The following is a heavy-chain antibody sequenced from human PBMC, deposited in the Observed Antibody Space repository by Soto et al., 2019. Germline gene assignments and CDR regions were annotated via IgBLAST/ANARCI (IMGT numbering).Heavy chain of an antibody. J-gene: IGHJ6*02. Sequence: PXETLSLTCTVAGCSISSYYWSWIRQPPGKGLEWIGYIYYSGSTNYNPSLKSRVTISVDTSKNQFSLKLSSVTAADTAVYYCARYDSSGYYGYYGMDVWGHGTTATVSS. CDR2: IYYSGST. CDR1: GCSISSYY. V-gene: IGHV4-59*01. CDR3: ARYDSSGYYGYYGMDV. D-gene: IGHD3-22*01.